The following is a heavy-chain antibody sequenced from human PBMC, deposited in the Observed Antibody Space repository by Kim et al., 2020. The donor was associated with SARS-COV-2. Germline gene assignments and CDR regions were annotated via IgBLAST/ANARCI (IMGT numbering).Heavy chain of an antibody. V-gene: IGHV4-61*02. J-gene: IGHJ5*02. CDR1: GRSITSGSYY. Sequence: SETLSLTCSVSGRSITSGSYYWRGVRQPAGKGLEWIGSIDTSGSTKYSPSLKSRVTISMETSKNEFSLNLKSVTAADTAFYYCARGFGPFDPWGQGTLVTVS. CDR2: IDTSGST. CDR3: ARGFGPFDP. D-gene: IGHD3-3*01.